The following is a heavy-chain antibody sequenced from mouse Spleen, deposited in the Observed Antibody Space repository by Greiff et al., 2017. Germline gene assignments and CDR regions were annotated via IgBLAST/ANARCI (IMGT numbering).Heavy chain of an antibody. D-gene: IGHD1-1*01. J-gene: IGHJ1*01. CDR1: GFTFSSYA. V-gene: IGHV5-9-1*01. CDR3: ARQFITTVVDDYWYFDV. CDR2: ISSGGSYT. Sequence: EVMLVESGGGLVKPGGSLKLSCAASGFTFSSYAMSWVRQTPEKRLEWVATISSGGSYTYYPDSVKGRFTISRDNAKNTLYLQMSSLGSEDTAMYYCARQFITTVVDDYWYFDVWGAGTTVTVSS.